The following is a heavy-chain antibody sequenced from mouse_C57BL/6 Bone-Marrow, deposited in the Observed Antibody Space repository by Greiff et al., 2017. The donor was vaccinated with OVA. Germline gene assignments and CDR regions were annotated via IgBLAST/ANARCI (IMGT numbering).Heavy chain of an antibody. D-gene: IGHD2-2*01. J-gene: IGHJ2*01. V-gene: IGHV1-72*01. Sequence: QVQLQQPGAELVKPGASVKLSCKASGYTFTSYWMHWVKQRPGRGLEWIGRIDPNSGGTKYNEKFKSKATLTVDKPSSTAYMQLSSLTSEDSAVYDGAREEAGYGYEGVYFDYWGQGTTLTVSS. CDR2: IDPNSGGT. CDR3: AREEAGYGYEGVYFDY. CDR1: GYTFTSYW.